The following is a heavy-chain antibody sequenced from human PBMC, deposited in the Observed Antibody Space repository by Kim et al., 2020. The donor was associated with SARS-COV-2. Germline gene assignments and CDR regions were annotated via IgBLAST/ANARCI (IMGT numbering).Heavy chain of an antibody. D-gene: IGHD6-13*01. CDR2: IDASGST. CDR3: ASTLPGSSSFHY. Sequence: SETLSLTCTISGGSISSTTYSWNWFRHPPGDELEWIGGIDASGSTYYSPSLKSRLTLSVEPSQNQFSLRLISVTAADTAVFYCASTLPGSSSFHYWGQG. J-gene: IGHJ4*02. V-gene: IGHV4-39*01. CDR1: GGSISSTTYS.